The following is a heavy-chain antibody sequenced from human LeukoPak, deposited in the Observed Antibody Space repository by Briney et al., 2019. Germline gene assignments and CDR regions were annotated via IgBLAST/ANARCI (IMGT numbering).Heavy chain of an antibody. CDR2: IYYSGST. J-gene: IGHJ3*02. Sequence: SETLSLTCIVSGGSISSYYWSWIRQPPGKGLEWIGYIYYSGSTNYNPSLEGRVTISVDTSNNQFSLKLSSVTAADTAVYYCARHREGAFDIWGQGTMVTVSS. CDR3: ARHREGAFDI. D-gene: IGHD5-24*01. V-gene: IGHV4-59*08. CDR1: GGSISSYY.